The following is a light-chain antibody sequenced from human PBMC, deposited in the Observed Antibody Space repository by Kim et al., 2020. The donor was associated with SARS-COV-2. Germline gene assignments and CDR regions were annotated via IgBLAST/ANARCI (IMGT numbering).Light chain of an antibody. J-gene: IGLJ2*01. V-gene: IGLV3-27*01. CDR2: KDN. CDR1: VLAKKF. Sequence: SYELTQPSSVSVSPGQTARITCSGDVLAKKFARWFEQKPAQAPVLVIYKDNVRPSGISGRFSGSSSGTTVTLTISGAQVEDEADYYCYTAADNKGVFGGGTQLTVL. CDR3: YTAADNKGV.